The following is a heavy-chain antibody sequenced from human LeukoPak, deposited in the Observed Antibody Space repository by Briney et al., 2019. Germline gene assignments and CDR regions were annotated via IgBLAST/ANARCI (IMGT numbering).Heavy chain of an antibody. CDR2: IYHSGST. V-gene: IGHV4-30-2*01. Sequence: SETLSLTCTVSGGSISSGGYYWSWIRQPPGKGLEWIGYIYHSGSTYYNPSLKGRVTISVDRSKNQFSLKLSSVTAADTAVYYCAREYYYGSGSYPYWGQGTLVTVSS. J-gene: IGHJ4*02. CDR3: AREYYYGSGSYPY. CDR1: GGSISSGGYY. D-gene: IGHD3-10*01.